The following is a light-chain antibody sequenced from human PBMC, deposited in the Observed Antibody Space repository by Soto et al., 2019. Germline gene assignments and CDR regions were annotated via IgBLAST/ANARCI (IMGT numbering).Light chain of an antibody. J-gene: IGKJ1*01. V-gene: IGKV3-15*01. CDR1: QSVSSN. CDR3: QQYNNWPRT. CDR2: GAS. Sequence: EIVMTQSPATLSVSPGERATLSCRASQSVSSNLAWYQQKPGQAPRLLIYGASTRATGIPATFSGSGSGTEFTLPISSLQSEDFSSYYCQQYNNWPRTFGQGTKVEIK.